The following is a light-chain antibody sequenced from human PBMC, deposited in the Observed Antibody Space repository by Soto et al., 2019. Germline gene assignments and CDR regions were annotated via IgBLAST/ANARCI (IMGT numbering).Light chain of an antibody. V-gene: IGLV2-8*01. CDR3: VSFAGGTYV. J-gene: IGLJ1*01. CDR1: RSDVGAYIF. Sequence: SVLTQPPSASGSPGQSVTISCTGTRSDVGAYIFVSWYQQHPGKAPKLMVYDVNRRPPGVPDRFLGSKAGNTASLTVSGLQAEDEADYYCVSFAGGTYVFGTGTKVTAL. CDR2: DVN.